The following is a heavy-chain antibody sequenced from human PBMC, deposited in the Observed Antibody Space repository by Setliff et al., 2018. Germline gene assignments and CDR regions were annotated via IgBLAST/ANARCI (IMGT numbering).Heavy chain of an antibody. CDR1: GFSFSDYS. CDR3: ARGSGDH. J-gene: IGHJ4*02. CDR2: FWDTSYNI. Sequence: LSLSCVASGFSFSDYSMTWIRQAPGKGLEWVSYFWDTSYNIYYADSVKGRFTVSRDDAKKSLYLQMNSLRVEDTAVYYCARGSGDHWGQGTLVTVSS. V-gene: IGHV3-11*04.